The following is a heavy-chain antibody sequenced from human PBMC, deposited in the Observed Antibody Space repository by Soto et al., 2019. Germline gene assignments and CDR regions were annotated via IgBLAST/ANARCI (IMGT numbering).Heavy chain of an antibody. CDR1: GYTFTSDG. CDR2: ISAYNGNT. D-gene: IGHD3-10*01. CDR3: ARGGTYGSGNLVQT. Sequence: ASVKVSCKGSGYTFTSDGISWLRQAPGQGLEWMGWISAYNGNTNYAQKLQGRVTMTTDTSTSTAYMELRSLRSDDTAVYYCARGGTYGSGNLVQTWAQRTLVTVSS. J-gene: IGHJ5*02. V-gene: IGHV1-18*01.